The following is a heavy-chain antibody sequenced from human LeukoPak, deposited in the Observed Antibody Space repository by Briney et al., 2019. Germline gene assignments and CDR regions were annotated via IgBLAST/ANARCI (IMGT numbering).Heavy chain of an antibody. V-gene: IGHV3-7*01. CDR3: AELGITMIGGV. J-gene: IGHJ6*04. Sequence: PGGSLRLSCAGSGFTFSTYWMSWVRQVPGKGLEWMANINEDGSEKNYVDSVKGRFTISRDNAKNSLYLQMNSLRAEDTAVYYCAELGITMIGGVWGKGTTVTISS. CDR1: GFTFSTYW. CDR2: INEDGSEK. D-gene: IGHD3-10*02.